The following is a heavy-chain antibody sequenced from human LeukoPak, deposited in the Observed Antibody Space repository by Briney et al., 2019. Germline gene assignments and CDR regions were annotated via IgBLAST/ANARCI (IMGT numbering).Heavy chain of an antibody. CDR1: GYTFTSYG. J-gene: IGHJ5*02. V-gene: IGHV1-18*01. CDR2: ISAYNGNT. CDR3: ARANLWIGEHWFDP. D-gene: IGHD3-10*01. Sequence: ASVKVSCKASGYTFTSYGISWVRQAPGQGLEWMGWISAYNGNTNYAQKLQGRVTMTADTSTNTAYMELRSLRPDDTAVYYCARANLWIGEHWFDPWGQGTLVIVSP.